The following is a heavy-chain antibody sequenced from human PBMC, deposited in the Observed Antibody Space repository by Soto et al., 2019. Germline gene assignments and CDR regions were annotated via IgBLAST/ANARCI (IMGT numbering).Heavy chain of an antibody. Sequence: PGGSLRLSCAASGFTFSSYAMHWVRQAPGKGLEWVAVISYDGSNKYYADSVKGRFTISRDNSKNTLYLQMNSLRAEDTDVYYCARENVRDYYYGMDVWGQGTTVTVSS. CDR1: GFTFSSYA. V-gene: IGHV3-30-3*01. D-gene: IGHD1-1*01. J-gene: IGHJ6*02. CDR3: ARENVRDYYYGMDV. CDR2: ISYDGSNK.